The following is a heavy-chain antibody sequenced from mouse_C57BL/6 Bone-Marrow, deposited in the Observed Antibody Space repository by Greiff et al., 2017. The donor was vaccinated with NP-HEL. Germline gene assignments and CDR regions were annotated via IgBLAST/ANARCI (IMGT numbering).Heavy chain of an antibody. CDR3: ARLNDYGSSYEYFDV. J-gene: IGHJ1*03. V-gene: IGHV1-82*01. CDR1: GYAFSSSW. D-gene: IGHD1-1*01. Sequence: QVQLQQSGPELVKPGASVKISCKASGYAFSSSWMNWVKQRPGKGLEWIGRIYPGDGDTNYNGKFKGKATLTADKSSSTAYMQLSSLTSEDSAVYCCARLNDYGSSYEYFDVWGTGTTVTVSS. CDR2: IYPGDGDT.